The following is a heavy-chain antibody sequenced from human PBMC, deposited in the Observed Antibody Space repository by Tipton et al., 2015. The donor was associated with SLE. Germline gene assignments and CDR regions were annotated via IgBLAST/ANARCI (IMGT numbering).Heavy chain of an antibody. CDR1: GGSISSGGLF. D-gene: IGHD3-10*01. Sequence: TLSLTCTVSGGSISSGGLFWSWIRQPPGKGLEWIGYIYYGGTTTYNPFLKSRVTISVDPSKNQFSLKLRSMTAADTAVYFCARTDYYGLVTYWGQGALVIVSS. V-gene: IGHV4-61*08. J-gene: IGHJ4*02. CDR3: ARTDYYGLVTY. CDR2: IYYGGTT.